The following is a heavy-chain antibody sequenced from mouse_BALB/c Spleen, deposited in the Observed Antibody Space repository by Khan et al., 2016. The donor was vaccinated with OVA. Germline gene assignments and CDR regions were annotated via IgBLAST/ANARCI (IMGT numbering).Heavy chain of an antibody. CDR3: ARKKYGNYVSLDY. Sequence: QVTLKESGPGLVAPSQSLSITCTVSGFSLSRYSVHWVRQPPGKGLEWLGMIWSGGSTDYNSALTSRLSISKDNSKSQVFLKMNSLQTGDTAMYXCARKKYGNYVSLDYWGQGTSVTVSS. CDR1: GFSLSRYS. V-gene: IGHV2-6-4*01. CDR2: IWSGGST. J-gene: IGHJ4*01. D-gene: IGHD2-10*02.